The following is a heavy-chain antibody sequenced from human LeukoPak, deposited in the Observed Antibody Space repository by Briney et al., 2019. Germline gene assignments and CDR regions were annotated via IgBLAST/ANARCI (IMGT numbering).Heavy chain of an antibody. J-gene: IGHJ4*02. Sequence: GRSLRLSCAASGFTFDDYAMHWVRQAPGKGLEWVSGISWNSGSIGYADSVKGRFTISRDNAKNSLYLQMNSLRAEDMALYYCAKDLSAVAGTGFDYWGQGTLVTVSS. V-gene: IGHV3-9*03. CDR2: ISWNSGSI. CDR1: GFTFDDYA. D-gene: IGHD6-19*01. CDR3: AKDLSAVAGTGFDY.